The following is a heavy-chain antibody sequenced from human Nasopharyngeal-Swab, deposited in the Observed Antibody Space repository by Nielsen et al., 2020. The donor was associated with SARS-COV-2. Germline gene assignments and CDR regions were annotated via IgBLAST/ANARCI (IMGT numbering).Heavy chain of an antibody. CDR3: ARDDSSNYDFWSGYYTSCDY. Sequence: ASVKVSCKASGYTFTSYGISWLRQAPGQGLEWMGWISAYNGNTNYAQKLQGRVTMTTDTSTSTAYMELRSLRSADTAVYYCARDDSSNYDFWSGYYTSCDYWGQGTLVTVSS. V-gene: IGHV1-18*01. D-gene: IGHD3-3*01. J-gene: IGHJ4*02. CDR2: ISAYNGNT. CDR1: GYTFTSYG.